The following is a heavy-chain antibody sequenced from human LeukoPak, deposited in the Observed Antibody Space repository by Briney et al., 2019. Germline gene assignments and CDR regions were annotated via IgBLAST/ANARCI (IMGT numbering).Heavy chain of an antibody. V-gene: IGHV1-69*13. J-gene: IGHJ4*02. D-gene: IGHD2-15*01. CDR3: ARDRGSFCSGGSCYAPHIDY. Sequence: ASVKVSCKASGGTFSSYAISWVRQAPGQGLEWMGGIIPIFGTANYAQKFQGRVTITADESTSTAYMEPSSLRSDDTAVYYCARDRGSFCSGGSCYAPHIDYWGQGTLVTVSS. CDR1: GGTFSSYA. CDR2: IIPIFGTA.